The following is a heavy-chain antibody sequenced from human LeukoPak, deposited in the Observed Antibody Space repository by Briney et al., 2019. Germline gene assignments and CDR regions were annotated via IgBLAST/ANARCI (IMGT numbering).Heavy chain of an antibody. Sequence: GGSLRLSCTVSGFTVSSNSMSWVRQAPGKGLEWVSFIYSDNTHYSDSVKGRFTISRDNAKNTLDLQMNSLRAEDTAVYYCARGGYGAYMGWGQGMLVTVSS. CDR3: ARGGYGAYMG. D-gene: IGHD4-17*01. CDR2: IYSDNT. V-gene: IGHV3-66*03. J-gene: IGHJ4*02. CDR1: GFTVSSNS.